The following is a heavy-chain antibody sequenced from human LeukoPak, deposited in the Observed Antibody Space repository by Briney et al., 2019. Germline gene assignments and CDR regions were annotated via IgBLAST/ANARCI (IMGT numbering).Heavy chain of an antibody. CDR2: ISGRGGST. CDR3: AKDAPVNIVVVPAANS. D-gene: IGHD2-2*01. V-gene: IGHV3-23*01. Sequence: GGSLRLSCAASGFTFSSYAMSWVRQAPGKGLEWVSAISGRGGSTYYADSVKGRFTISRDNSKNTLCLQMNSLRAEDTAVYYCAKDAPVNIVVVPAANSWGQGTLVTVSS. CDR1: GFTFSSYA. J-gene: IGHJ4*02.